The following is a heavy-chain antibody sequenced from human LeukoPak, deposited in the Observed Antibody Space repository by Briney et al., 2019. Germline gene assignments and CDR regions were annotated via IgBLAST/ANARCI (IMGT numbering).Heavy chain of an antibody. D-gene: IGHD2-2*01. V-gene: IGHV1-69*01. J-gene: IGHJ4*02. CDR2: IIPIFGTA. CDR3: ARGDCSSTSCPRDY. Sequence: ASVKVSCNASGGTFSSYAISWGRQAPGQGVEWMGGIIPIFGTANYAQKFQGRVTTTSDESTSTAYMELSSLRSEDTAVYYCARGDCSSTSCPRDYWGQGTLVTVSS. CDR1: GGTFSSYA.